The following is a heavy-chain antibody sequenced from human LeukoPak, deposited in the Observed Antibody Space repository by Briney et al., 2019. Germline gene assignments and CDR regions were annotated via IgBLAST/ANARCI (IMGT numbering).Heavy chain of an antibody. D-gene: IGHD6-13*01. Sequence: TGGSLRLSCAASGFTFSSYAMSWVRQAPGKGLEWVSAISGSGGSTYYADSVKGRFTISRDNSKNTLYLQMNSLRAEDTAVYYCAKDLDSSSWYSHDAFDIWGQGTMVTVSS. CDR2: ISGSGGST. CDR3: AKDLDSSSWYSHDAFDI. V-gene: IGHV3-23*01. J-gene: IGHJ3*02. CDR1: GFTFSSYA.